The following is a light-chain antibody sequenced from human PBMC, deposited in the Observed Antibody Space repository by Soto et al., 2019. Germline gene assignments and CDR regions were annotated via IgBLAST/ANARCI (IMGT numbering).Light chain of an antibody. CDR1: SSDVGGYDY. V-gene: IGLV2-14*01. CDR2: QVT. Sequence: QSALTQPASVSASPGQSITISCTGTSSDVGGYDYVSWYQQHPGKAPKLIIYQVTNRPSGVSNRFSGSKSGNTASLTISGLQPEDEAHYYCSSYTSTEIGVFGGGPKVTVL. CDR3: SSYTSTEIGV. J-gene: IGLJ3*02.